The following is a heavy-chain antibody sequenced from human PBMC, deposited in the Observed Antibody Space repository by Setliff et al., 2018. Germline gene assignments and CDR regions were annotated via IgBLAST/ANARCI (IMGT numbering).Heavy chain of an antibody. CDR1: GFTFSSYW. CDR2: IKQDGSEK. Sequence: PGGSLRLSCAASGFTFSSYWMSWVRQAPGKGLEWVANIKQDGSEKYYVDSVKGRFTISRDNAKNSLYLQMNSLRAEDTAVYYCARAVVRGYCSGGSCSYYFDYWGQGTLVTVS. J-gene: IGHJ4*02. CDR3: ARAVVRGYCSGGSCSYYFDY. D-gene: IGHD2-15*01. V-gene: IGHV3-7*01.